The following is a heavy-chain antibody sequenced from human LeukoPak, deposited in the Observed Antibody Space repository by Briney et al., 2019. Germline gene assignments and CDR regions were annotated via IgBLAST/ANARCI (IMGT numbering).Heavy chain of an antibody. CDR2: ITGNGDSV. Sequence: GGSLRHSCAASGFTFNDYTMHWVRQPPGKGLEWVSGITGNGDSVDYSDSVRGRFTISRDNAKNSLSLQMNSLRPEDTAFYYCAKANWGAPFDSWGQGTLVTVSS. D-gene: IGHD7-27*01. CDR3: AKANWGAPFDS. J-gene: IGHJ4*02. CDR1: GFTFNDYT. V-gene: IGHV3-9*01.